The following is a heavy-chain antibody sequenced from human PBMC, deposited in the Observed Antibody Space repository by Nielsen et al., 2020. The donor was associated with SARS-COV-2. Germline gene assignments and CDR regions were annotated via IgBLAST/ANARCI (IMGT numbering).Heavy chain of an antibody. Sequence: GESLKISCAASGFTFSSYGMHWVRQAPGKGLEWVAVIWYDGSNKYYADSVKGRFTISRDNSKNTLYLQMNSLRAEDTAVYYCARDLTAVTIDYWGQGTLVTVSS. V-gene: IGHV3-33*01. D-gene: IGHD4-11*01. CDR1: GFTFSSYG. CDR3: ARDLTAVTIDY. CDR2: IWYDGSNK. J-gene: IGHJ4*02.